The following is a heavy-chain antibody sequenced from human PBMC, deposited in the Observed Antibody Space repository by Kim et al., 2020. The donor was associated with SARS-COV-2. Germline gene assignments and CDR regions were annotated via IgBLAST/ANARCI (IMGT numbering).Heavy chain of an antibody. J-gene: IGHJ6*02. Sequence: SETLSLTCAVYGGSFSGYYWSWIRQPPGKGLEWIGEINHSGSTNYNPSLKSRVTISVDTSKNQFSLKLSSVTAADTAVYYCARARRVWSGYRYYYYGMDVWGQGTTVTVSS. D-gene: IGHD3-3*01. CDR2: INHSGST. CDR3: ARARRVWSGYRYYYYGMDV. V-gene: IGHV4-34*01. CDR1: GGSFSGYY.